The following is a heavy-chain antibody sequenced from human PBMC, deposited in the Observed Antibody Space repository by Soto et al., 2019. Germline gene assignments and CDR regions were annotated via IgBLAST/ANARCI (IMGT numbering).Heavy chain of an antibody. J-gene: IGHJ4*02. CDR1: GFTFSSYW. CDR2: VNPDGSTT. V-gene: IGHV3-74*01. CDR3: ARGGLYAYYQDN. Sequence: EVQVVESGGGLVQPGGSLRLSCAASGFTFSSYWMHWARQAPGEGLVWVARVNPDGSTTNYADSVKGRFTVSRDNAKNNVYLQVNSLTAGDTATYYCARGGLYAYYQDNWGQGTLVTVSS. D-gene: IGHD3-16*01.